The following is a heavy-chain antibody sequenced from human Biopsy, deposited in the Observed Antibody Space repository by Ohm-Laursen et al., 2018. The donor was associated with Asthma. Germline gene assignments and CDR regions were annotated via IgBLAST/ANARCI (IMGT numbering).Heavy chain of an antibody. CDR2: IYSGGTS. D-gene: IGHD3-22*01. CDR1: GFAVIRDY. J-gene: IGHJ4*02. Sequence: GSLRLSCAASGFAVIRDYMFWVRQAPGKGLEWVSVIYSGGTSHTADSVRGRFTISRDYSKNTLYLQMHSLRAEDTAVYYCARGDSSNWSHYYFDYWGQGTLVTVSS. CDR3: ARGDSSNWSHYYFDY. V-gene: IGHV3-53*01.